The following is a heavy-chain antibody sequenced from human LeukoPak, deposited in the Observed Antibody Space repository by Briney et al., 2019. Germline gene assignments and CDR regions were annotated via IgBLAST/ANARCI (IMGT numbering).Heavy chain of an antibody. D-gene: IGHD3-16*01. V-gene: IGHV3-23*01. CDR3: AKASWVSTADAVL. CDR1: GFNLSSYA. CDR2: LRGNGDA. J-gene: IGHJ4*02. Sequence: GSLRLSCVASGFNLSSYAMSWVRETPARGLEWVSSLRGNGDAFYADSVKGRFTLSRDESRNTVYLQLSKLRVEDTAIYYCAKASWVSTADAVLWGQGTVVTVSS.